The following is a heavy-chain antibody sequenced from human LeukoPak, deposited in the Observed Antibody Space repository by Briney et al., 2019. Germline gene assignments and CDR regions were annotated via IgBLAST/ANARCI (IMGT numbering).Heavy chain of an antibody. V-gene: IGHV4-31*03. J-gene: IGHJ4*02. CDR1: GGSISSGGYS. Sequence: SRTLSLPCTVSGGSISSGGYSWSWSCQHPGKGLEWIGYIYYSGSTYYNPSLKSRVTISVDTSKNQFSLKLSSVTAEDTAVYYCATARDGDYFDYWGQGTLVTVSS. CDR3: ATARDGDYFDY. D-gene: IGHD6-6*01. CDR2: IYYSGST.